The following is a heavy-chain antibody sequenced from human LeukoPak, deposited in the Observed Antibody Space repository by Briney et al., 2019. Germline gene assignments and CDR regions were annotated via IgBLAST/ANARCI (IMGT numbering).Heavy chain of an antibody. CDR2: ISPNSGNT. J-gene: IGHJ6*03. V-gene: IGHV1-18*01. D-gene: IGHD3-10*01. CDR3: ARGIYGSTKYYYYYMDV. Sequence: GASVKVSCKTSGYTFTNYGISWVRQAPGQGPEWMGCISPNSGNTNYAQRLQGRGTMTTDTSTTTVYMKLRSLRSDDRAVYYCARGIYGSTKYYYYYMDVWGKGTTVTVSS. CDR1: GYTFTNYG.